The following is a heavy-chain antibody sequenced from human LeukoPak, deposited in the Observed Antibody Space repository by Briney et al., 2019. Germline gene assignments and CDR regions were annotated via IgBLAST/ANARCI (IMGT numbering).Heavy chain of an antibody. D-gene: IGHD2-21*02. V-gene: IGHV5-51*01. CDR1: GYSFSSYW. Sequence: GESLKISCKGSGYSFSSYWIGWVRQMPGKGLEWMGIIYPGDSDTRYSPSFQGQVTISADKSISTAYLQWSSLKASDTAMYYCVRLVVTAIPYYGMDVWGQGTTVTVSS. J-gene: IGHJ6*02. CDR3: VRLVVTAIPYYGMDV. CDR2: IYPGDSDT.